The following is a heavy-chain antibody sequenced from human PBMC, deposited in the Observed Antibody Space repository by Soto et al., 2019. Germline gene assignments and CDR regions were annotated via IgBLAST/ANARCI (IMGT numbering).Heavy chain of an antibody. Sequence: SETLSLTCTVSGGSISSYYWSWIRQPPGKGLEWIGYIYYSGSTNYNPSLKSRVTISVDTSKNQLSLKLSSVTAADTAVYYCASYGDIEDYYYGMDVWGQGTTVTVSS. D-gene: IGHD4-17*01. CDR1: GGSISSYY. J-gene: IGHJ6*02. CDR2: IYYSGST. CDR3: ASYGDIEDYYYGMDV. V-gene: IGHV4-59*01.